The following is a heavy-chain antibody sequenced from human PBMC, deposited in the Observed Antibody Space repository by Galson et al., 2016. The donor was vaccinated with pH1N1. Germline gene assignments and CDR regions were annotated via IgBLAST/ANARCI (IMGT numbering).Heavy chain of an antibody. CDR1: GFAFNDYA. V-gene: IGHV3-30*04. D-gene: IGHD5-24*01. J-gene: IGHJ3*02. CDR2: ISYEGSDK. CDR3: AREGKRWLQFEAFDM. Sequence: SLRLSCAASGFAFNDYAVHWVRQAPGKGLEWVAIISYEGSDKYYADSVKGRLTISRDNSKKMLYLQMNSLRAGDTALYYCAREGKRWLQFEAFDMWGQGTMVTVSS.